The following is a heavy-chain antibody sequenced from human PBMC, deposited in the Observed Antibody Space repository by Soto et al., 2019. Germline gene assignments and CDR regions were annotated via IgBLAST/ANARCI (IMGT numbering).Heavy chain of an antibody. D-gene: IGHD2-15*01. CDR3: AKEKRRWSHFDY. CDR1: GLTFSSYA. J-gene: IGHJ4*02. CDR2: ISGSGGST. V-gene: IGHV3-23*01. Sequence: GGSLRRSCAASGLTFSSYAMSWVRQAPGKGLEWVSAISGSGGSTYYADSVKGRFTISRDNSKNTLYLQMNSLRAEDTAVYYCAKEKRRWSHFDYWGQGTLVTVSS.